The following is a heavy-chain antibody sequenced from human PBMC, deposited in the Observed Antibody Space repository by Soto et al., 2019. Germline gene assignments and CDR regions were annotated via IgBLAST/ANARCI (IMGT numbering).Heavy chain of an antibody. CDR1: GFTFSSYW. J-gene: IGHJ4*02. Sequence: GGSLRLSCAASGFTFSSYWMHWVRQAPGKGLVWVSRINSDGGSTGYADSVMGRFTISRDNAKNTLYLQMNSLRAEDTAVHYCARDQGYCSGGSCYVAGYWGQGTLVTVSS. CDR2: INSDGGST. D-gene: IGHD2-15*01. V-gene: IGHV3-74*01. CDR3: ARDQGYCSGGSCYVAGY.